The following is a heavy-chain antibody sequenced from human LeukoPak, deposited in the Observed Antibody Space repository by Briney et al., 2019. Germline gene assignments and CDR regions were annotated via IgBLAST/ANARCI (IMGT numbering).Heavy chain of an antibody. Sequence: PSETLSLTCTVSGGSISSYYWSWIRQPPGKGLEWIGYIYYSGSTNYNPSLKSRVTISVDTSKNQFSLKLSSVTAADTAVYYCASSTSYYDSSGYYTGYYYYMDVWGKGTTVTVSS. V-gene: IGHV4-59*01. CDR1: GGSISSYY. D-gene: IGHD3-22*01. CDR2: IYYSGST. J-gene: IGHJ6*03. CDR3: ASSTSYYDSSGYYTGYYYYMDV.